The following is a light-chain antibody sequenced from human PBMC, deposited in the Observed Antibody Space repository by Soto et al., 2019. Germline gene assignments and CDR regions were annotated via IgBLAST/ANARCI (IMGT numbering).Light chain of an antibody. J-gene: IGKJ3*01. CDR2: GAS. CDR1: QSVSSSY. V-gene: IGKV3-20*01. Sequence: EIVLTQSPGTLSLSPGERATLSCRASQSVSSSYLAWYQQKPGQAPRLLIYGASSRATGIPARFSGSGSGTDFTFTISRLEPEDFAVYYCQQYGSSLLFTFGPGTKVDIK. CDR3: QQYGSSLLFT.